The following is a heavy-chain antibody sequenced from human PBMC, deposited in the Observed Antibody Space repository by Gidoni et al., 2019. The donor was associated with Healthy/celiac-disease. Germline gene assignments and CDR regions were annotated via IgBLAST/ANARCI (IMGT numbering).Heavy chain of an antibody. CDR1: GRSTSSYY. D-gene: IGHD1-26*01. V-gene: IGHV4-59*08. CDR3: ARLGSARGRAFDI. Sequence: QVQLQESGPGLVTPSETLSLTRTVSGRSTSSYYWSWIRQPPGKGREWIGYIYYNGSTNYNPCLKSRVTISVDTSKNQFSLKLSSVTAAGTAVYYCARLGSARGRAFDIWGQGTMVTVSS. J-gene: IGHJ3*02. CDR2: IYYNGST.